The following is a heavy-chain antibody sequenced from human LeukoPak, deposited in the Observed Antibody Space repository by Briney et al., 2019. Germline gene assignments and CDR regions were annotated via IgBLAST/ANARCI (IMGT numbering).Heavy chain of an antibody. J-gene: IGHJ6*02. V-gene: IGHV1-69*13. Sequence: ASVKVSCKASAYSFTSYAISWVRQAPGQGLEWMGGIIPIFGTANYAQKFQGRVTITADESTSTAYMELSSLRSEDTAVYYCARPTGTTLRAYYYYGMDVWGQGTTVTVSS. CDR1: AYSFTSYA. CDR3: ARPTGTTLRAYYYYGMDV. D-gene: IGHD1-7*01. CDR2: IIPIFGTA.